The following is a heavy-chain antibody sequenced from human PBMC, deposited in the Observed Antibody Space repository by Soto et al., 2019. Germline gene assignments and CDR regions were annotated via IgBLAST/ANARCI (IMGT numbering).Heavy chain of an antibody. CDR2: ISSSSSYI. J-gene: IGHJ4*02. D-gene: IGHD3-3*01. CDR1: GFTFSSYS. CDR3: ARGGEVNIWSGYYAFDY. Sequence: DVQLVESGGGLVKPGGSLRLSCAASGFTFSSYSMNWVRQAPGKGLEWVSSISSSSSYIYYADSVKGRFTISRDNAKNSLYLQMNILRAEDTAVYYCARGGEVNIWSGYYAFDYWGQGTLVTVSS. V-gene: IGHV3-21*01.